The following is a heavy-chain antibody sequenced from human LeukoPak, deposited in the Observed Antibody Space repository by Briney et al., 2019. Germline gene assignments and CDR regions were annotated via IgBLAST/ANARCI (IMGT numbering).Heavy chain of an antibody. CDR2: IYTSGST. J-gene: IGHJ5*02. D-gene: IGHD3-10*01. V-gene: IGHV4-4*07. Sequence: SETLSRTGSVSGGSISSYYWGWLRQPAGMGLEWFGRIYTSGSTNYNTSLKSRITMSVDTSKNQFSLKLSSVTAADTAVYYCARGFRGIRHKYGSGSLYNWFDPWGQGTLVTVSS. CDR3: ARGFRGIRHKYGSGSLYNWFDP. CDR1: GGSISSYY.